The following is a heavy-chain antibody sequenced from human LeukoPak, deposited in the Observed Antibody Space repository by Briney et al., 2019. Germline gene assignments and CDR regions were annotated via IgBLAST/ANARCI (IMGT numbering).Heavy chain of an antibody. CDR3: ARDQGSCSGGSCYHDRWIYYYYYGMDV. J-gene: IGHJ6*02. CDR1: GGSISSGGYY. D-gene: IGHD2-15*01. V-gene: IGHV4-31*02. Sequence: SQTLSLTCTVSGGSISSGGYYWSWIRQHPGKGLEWIGYIFYSGSTYYNPSLKSRVTISVDTSKNQFSLNLSSVTAADTAVYYCARDQGSCSGGSCYHDRWIYYYYYGMDVWGQGTTVTVSS. CDR2: IFYSGST.